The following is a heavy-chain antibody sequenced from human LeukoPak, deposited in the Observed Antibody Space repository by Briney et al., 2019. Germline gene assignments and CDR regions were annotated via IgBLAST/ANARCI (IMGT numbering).Heavy chain of an antibody. D-gene: IGHD3-22*01. CDR1: GFTVSRNY. Sequence: GGSLRLSCAASGFTVSRNYMSWVRQAPGKGLEWVSVIYSGGSTYYADSVKGRFTISRDNSKNTLYLQMNSLRAEDTAIYFCTKEYDYSGYLGQARGYFDYWGQGTLVTVSS. CDR3: TKEYDYSGYLGQARGYFDY. CDR2: IYSGGST. J-gene: IGHJ4*02. V-gene: IGHV3-53*01.